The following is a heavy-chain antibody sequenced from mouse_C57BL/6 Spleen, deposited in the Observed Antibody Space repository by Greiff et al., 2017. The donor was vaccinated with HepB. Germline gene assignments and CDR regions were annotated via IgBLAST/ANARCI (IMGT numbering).Heavy chain of an antibody. V-gene: IGHV1-76*01. CDR3: AREGSSYGYFDV. CDR1: GYTFTDYY. J-gene: IGHJ1*03. CDR2: IYPGSGNT. D-gene: IGHD1-1*01. Sequence: QVQLKESGAELVRPGASVKLSCKASGYTFTDYYINWVKQRPGQGLEWIARIYPGSGNTYYNEKFKGKATLTAEKSSSTAYMQLSSLTSEDSAVYFCAREGSSYGYFDVWGTGTTVTVSS.